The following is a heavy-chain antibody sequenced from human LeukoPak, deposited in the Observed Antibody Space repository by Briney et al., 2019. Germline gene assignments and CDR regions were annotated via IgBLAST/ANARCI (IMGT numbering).Heavy chain of an antibody. Sequence: PSETLSLTCTVPGDSISTYYWSWIRQPPGKGLEWIGYIRYSGSANYNPSLRSRVTISIDTAKNQFSLKLSSVTAADTAVYHCARLVYDSRGYYFDYWGQGTLVTVSS. J-gene: IGHJ4*02. CDR1: GDSISTYY. V-gene: IGHV4-59*08. CDR2: IRYSGSA. D-gene: IGHD3-22*01. CDR3: ARLVYDSRGYYFDY.